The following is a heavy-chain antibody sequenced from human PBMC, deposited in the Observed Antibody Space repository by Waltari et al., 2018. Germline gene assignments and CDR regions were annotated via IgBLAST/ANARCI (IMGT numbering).Heavy chain of an antibody. V-gene: IGHV4-4*02. D-gene: IGHD2-15*01. J-gene: IGHJ4*02. Sequence: QLQLQESGPGLVKPSGTLSLTCVVSVDSMISNSFWSWVRQSPGKGLGGIGQVDRSGRTNDSPSFASRVFMSLDTSINHFSLNMHSATAADTAVYYCARDRGRGLYLDSWGRGILVSVSP. CDR1: VDSMISNSF. CDR2: VDRSGRT. CDR3: ARDRGRGLYLDS.